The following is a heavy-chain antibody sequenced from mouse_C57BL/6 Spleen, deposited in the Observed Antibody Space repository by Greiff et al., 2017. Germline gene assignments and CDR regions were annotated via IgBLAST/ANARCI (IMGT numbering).Heavy chain of an antibody. D-gene: IGHD2-2*01. CDR1: GYTFTSYG. CDR3: ARWRNYGYDEDWYFDD. J-gene: IGHJ1*03. V-gene: IGHV1-81*01. CDR2: IYPRSGNT. Sequence: VQLQQSGAELARPGASVKLSCKASGYTFTSYGISWVKQRTGQGLEWIGEIYPRSGNTYYNEKFKGKATLTADKSSSTAYMELRSLTSEDSAVYFCARWRNYGYDEDWYFDDWGTGTTVTVSS.